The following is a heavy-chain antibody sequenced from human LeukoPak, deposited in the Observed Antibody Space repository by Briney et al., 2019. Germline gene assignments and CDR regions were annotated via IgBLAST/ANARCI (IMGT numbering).Heavy chain of an antibody. J-gene: IGHJ6*02. CDR3: ARGGSYPISYYYYGMDV. Sequence: SETLSLTCTVSGGSISSYYWSWIRQPPGKGLEWLGYIYYSGSTNYNPSLKSRVTISVDTSKNQFSLKLSSVTAADTAVYYCARGGSYPISYYYYGMDVWGQGTTVTVSS. CDR1: GGSISSYY. D-gene: IGHD1-26*01. CDR2: IYYSGST. V-gene: IGHV4-59*01.